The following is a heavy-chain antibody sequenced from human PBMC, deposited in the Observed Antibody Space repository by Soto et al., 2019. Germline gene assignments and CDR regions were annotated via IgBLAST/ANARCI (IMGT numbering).Heavy chain of an antibody. Sequence: SVKVSCKASGYTFTAFHIHWVRQAPGQGLEWMGWINPNSGGTSFTQKFQGRVTMTSDTSISTAYMELRRLRPDDTAIYYCAREREYYFDTTGYNWANWFDPWGQGTLVTVSS. J-gene: IGHJ5*02. CDR2: INPNSGGT. CDR1: GYTFTAFH. CDR3: AREREYYFDTTGYNWANWFDP. V-gene: IGHV1-2*02. D-gene: IGHD3-22*01.